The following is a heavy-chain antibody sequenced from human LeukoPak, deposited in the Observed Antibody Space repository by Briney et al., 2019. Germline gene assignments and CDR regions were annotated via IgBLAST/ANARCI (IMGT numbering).Heavy chain of an antibody. J-gene: IGHJ4*02. V-gene: IGHV3-23*01. Sequence: PGGSLRLSCAASGFTVSTYAMSWVRQAPGKGLEWASAITGSGGSTYYADSVKGRFTISRDNSKNTLYLQMSSLRAEDTAVYYCAKDQGDYSSGWSIFDYWGQGSLVTVSS. D-gene: IGHD6-19*01. CDR2: ITGSGGST. CDR3: AKDQGDYSSGWSIFDY. CDR1: GFTVSTYA.